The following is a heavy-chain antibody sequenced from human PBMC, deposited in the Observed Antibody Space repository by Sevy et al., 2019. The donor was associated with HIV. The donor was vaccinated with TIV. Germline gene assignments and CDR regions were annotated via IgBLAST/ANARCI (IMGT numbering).Heavy chain of an antibody. CDR3: ARDGYCSGGSCYYFDY. D-gene: IGHD2-15*01. CDR2: ISYDGSNK. J-gene: IGHJ4*02. V-gene: IGHV3-30-3*01. Sequence: GGSLSLSCAASGFTFSSYAMHWVRQAPGKGLEWVAVISYDGSNKYYADSVKGRFTISRDNSKNTLYLQMNSLRAEDTAVYYCARDGYCSGGSCYYFDYWGQGTLVTVSS. CDR1: GFTFSSYA.